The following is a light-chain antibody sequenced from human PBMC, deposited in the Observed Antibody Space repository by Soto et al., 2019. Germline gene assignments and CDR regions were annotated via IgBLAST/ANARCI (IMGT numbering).Light chain of an antibody. V-gene: IGLV2-14*01. J-gene: IGLJ3*02. CDR2: EVS. CDR3: SSYTSSSTLWV. Sequence: QSALTQPASVSGSPGQSITISCTGTSSDVGGYNYVSWYQQHPGKAPKLMIYEVSNRPSGFSNRFSGSKSGNTASLTISGLQAEDEADYYCSSYTSSSTLWVFGGGTKLTVL. CDR1: SSDVGGYNY.